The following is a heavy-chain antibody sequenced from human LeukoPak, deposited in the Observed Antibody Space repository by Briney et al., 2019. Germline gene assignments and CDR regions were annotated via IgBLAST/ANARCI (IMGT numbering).Heavy chain of an antibody. V-gene: IGHV3-21*01. CDR3: ARVIGWYLDY. CDR2: ISSSSSYI. Sequence: GGSLRLSCAASGFTFNNYNINWVRQAPGKGLEWVSSISSSSSYIYYADSVKGRFTISRDNAKNSLYLQMNSLRAEDTAVYYCARVIGWYLDYWGQGTLVTVSS. D-gene: IGHD6-19*01. J-gene: IGHJ4*02. CDR1: GFTFNNYN.